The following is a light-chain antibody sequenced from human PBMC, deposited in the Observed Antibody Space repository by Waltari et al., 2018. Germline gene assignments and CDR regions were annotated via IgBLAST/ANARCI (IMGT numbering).Light chain of an antibody. J-gene: IGLJ2*01. V-gene: IGLV1-44*01. CDR2: TDN. CDR1: SSNIGVNT. Sequence: QSVLTQPPSASGTPGQTVTISCSGSSSNIGVNTVNWYQQPPGTAPKLLIYTDNLRPSGVPDRFSGSKSGTSASLAISGLQSEDEADYHCQTWDDSLNGVVFGGGTKLTVL. CDR3: QTWDDSLNGVV.